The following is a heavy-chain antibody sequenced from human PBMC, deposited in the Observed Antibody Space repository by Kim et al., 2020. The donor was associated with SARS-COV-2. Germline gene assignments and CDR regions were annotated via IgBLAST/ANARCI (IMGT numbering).Heavy chain of an antibody. CDR2: IYYSGST. CDR3: ARYIDPPGPGITMVRGVIGDVFDI. Sequence: SETLSLTCTVSGGSISSGGYYWSWIRQHPGKGLEWIGYIYYSGSTYYNPSLKSRVTISVDTSKNQFSLKLSSVTAADTAVYYCARYIDPPGPGITMVRGVIGDVFDIWGQGTMVTVSS. V-gene: IGHV4-31*03. J-gene: IGHJ3*02. CDR1: GGSISSGGYY. D-gene: IGHD3-10*01.